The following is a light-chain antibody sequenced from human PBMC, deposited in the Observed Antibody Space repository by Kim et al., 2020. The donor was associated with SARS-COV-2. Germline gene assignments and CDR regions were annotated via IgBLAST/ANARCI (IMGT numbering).Light chain of an antibody. Sequence: SYELTQPPSVSVSPGQTASITCSGYKLGDKYVSWYQQKPGQSPLVVIYQDNQRPSGIPERFSGSNSGNTATLTISGTQAMDEADYYCQAWDSSTHNYVFG. V-gene: IGLV3-1*01. CDR2: QDN. J-gene: IGLJ1*01. CDR1: KLGDKY. CDR3: QAWDSSTHNYV.